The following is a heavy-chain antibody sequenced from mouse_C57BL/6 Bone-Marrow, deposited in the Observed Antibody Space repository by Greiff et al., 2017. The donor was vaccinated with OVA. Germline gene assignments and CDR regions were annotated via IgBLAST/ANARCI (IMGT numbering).Heavy chain of an antibody. J-gene: IGHJ4*01. CDR1: GYTFTDYE. V-gene: IGHV1-15*01. CDR3: TRSRSNYAMDY. CDR2: IDPETGGT. Sequence: QVQLQQSGAELVRPGASVTLSCKASGYTFTDYEMHWVKQTPVHGLEWIGAIDPETGGTAYNQKFKGKAILTADKSSSTAYMELRSLTSEDSAVYYCTRSRSNYAMDYWGQGTSVTVSS.